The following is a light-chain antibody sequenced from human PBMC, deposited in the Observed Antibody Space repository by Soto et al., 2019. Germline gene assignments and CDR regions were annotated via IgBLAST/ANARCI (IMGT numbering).Light chain of an antibody. CDR1: QGISSY. V-gene: IGKV1-9*01. Sequence: DSQMTQSPSSLSASVGDRVTITCRASQGISSYLAWYQQKPGKAPKLLIYAASTLQSGVPSRFSGSGSGTDSTLTISCLQSEDFATYYCEQSYSYPRTLGQGTKVDIK. CDR2: AAS. CDR3: EQSYSYPRT. J-gene: IGKJ1*01.